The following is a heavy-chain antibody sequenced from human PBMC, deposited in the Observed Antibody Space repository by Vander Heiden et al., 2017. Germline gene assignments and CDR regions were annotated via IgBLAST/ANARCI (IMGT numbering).Heavy chain of an antibody. CDR3: AKDLGLQWELRGNYFDY. CDR2: ISYDGSNK. J-gene: IGHJ4*02. V-gene: IGHV3-30*18. CDR1: GFTFSSHG. D-gene: IGHD1-26*01. Sequence: QVQLVESGGGVVQPGRSLRLSCAASGFTFSSHGMHWVRQAPGKGLEWVAVISYDGSNKYYADSVKGRFTISRDNSKNTLYLQMNSLRAEDTAVYYCAKDLGLQWELRGNYFDYWGQGTLVTVSS.